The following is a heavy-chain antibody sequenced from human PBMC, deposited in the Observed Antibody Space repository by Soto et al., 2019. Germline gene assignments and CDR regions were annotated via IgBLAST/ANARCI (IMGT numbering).Heavy chain of an antibody. V-gene: IGHV3-9*01. CDR1: GFTFDDYA. D-gene: IGHD2-2*01. J-gene: IGHJ3*02. CDR2: ISWNSGSI. Sequence: EVQLVESGGGLVQPGRSLRLSCAASGFTFDDYAMHWVRQAPGKGLEWVSGISWNSGSIGYADSVKGRFTISRDNAKNSLYLQMNSLRAEDTALYYCAKDVLGYCSSTSCPGNAFDIWGQGTMVTVSS. CDR3: AKDVLGYCSSTSCPGNAFDI.